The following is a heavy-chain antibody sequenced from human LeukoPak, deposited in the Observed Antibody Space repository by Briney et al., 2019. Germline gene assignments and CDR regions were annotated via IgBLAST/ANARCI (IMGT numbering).Heavy chain of an antibody. Sequence: SETLSLTCTVSGGSISGSYWSWIRQPPGKGLEWIGHIYYLGTTKYNPSLKSRLTISVDTSKNQLSLKLSSLTAADTALYYCARSPVAGTGIWYFDHWGQGTLVTVSS. CDR3: ARSPVAGTGIWYFDH. J-gene: IGHJ4*02. CDR2: IYYLGTT. CDR1: GGSISGSY. V-gene: IGHV4-59*12. D-gene: IGHD6-19*01.